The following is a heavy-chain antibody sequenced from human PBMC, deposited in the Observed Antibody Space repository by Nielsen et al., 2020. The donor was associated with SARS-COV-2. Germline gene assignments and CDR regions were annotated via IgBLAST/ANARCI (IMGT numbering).Heavy chain of an antibody. CDR1: GGSISSYY. D-gene: IGHD2-2*01. Sequence: GSLRLSCTVSGGSISSYYWSWIRQPPGKGLEWIGYIYYSGSTNYSPSLKSRVTISVDTSKNQFSLKLSSVTAADTAVYYCARHQQYQLLLKGAFDIWGQGTMVTVSS. CDR3: ARHQQYQLLLKGAFDI. J-gene: IGHJ3*02. CDR2: IYYSGST. V-gene: IGHV4-59*08.